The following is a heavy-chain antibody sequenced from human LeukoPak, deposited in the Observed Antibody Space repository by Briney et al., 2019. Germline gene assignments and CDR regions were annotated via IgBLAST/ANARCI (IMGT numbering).Heavy chain of an antibody. Sequence: SVKVSCKASGYTFTSYAISWVRQAPGQGLEWMGRIIPILGIANYAQKFQGRVTMTTDTSTSTAYMELRSLRSDDTAVYYCARGGQLWFSFDYWGQGTLVTVSS. V-gene: IGHV1-69*04. CDR1: GYTFTSYA. J-gene: IGHJ4*02. CDR2: IIPILGIA. D-gene: IGHD5-18*01. CDR3: ARGGQLWFSFDY.